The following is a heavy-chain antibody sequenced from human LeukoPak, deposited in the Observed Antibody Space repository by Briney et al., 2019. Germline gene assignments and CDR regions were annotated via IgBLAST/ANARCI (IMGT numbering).Heavy chain of an antibody. CDR1: GGSISSGSYY. CDR3: ARGLEDWYSSGKYNWFDP. J-gene: IGHJ5*02. Sequence: PSQTLSLTCTVSGGSISSGSYYWSWIRQPAGKGLEWIGRIYTSGSTNYNPSLKSRVTISVDTSKNQFSLKLSSVTAADTAVYYCARGLEDWYSSGKYNWFDPWGQGTLVTVSS. CDR2: IYTSGST. V-gene: IGHV4-61*02. D-gene: IGHD5-18*01.